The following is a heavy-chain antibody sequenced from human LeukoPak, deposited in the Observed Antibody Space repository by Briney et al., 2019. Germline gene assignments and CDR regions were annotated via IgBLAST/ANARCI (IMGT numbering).Heavy chain of an antibody. J-gene: IGHJ3*02. D-gene: IGHD2-2*01. Sequence: SETLSLTCTVYGVSVSSGSYYWRWLRQPRGKGLEWIGYIDYSGSTNYNPSLKSRLPISVDTSKNQFSLKLSSVPAADTAVYYCARVSTADAFDIWGQGTMVTVSS. CDR1: GVSVSSGSYY. V-gene: IGHV4-61*01. CDR2: IDYSGST. CDR3: ARVSTADAFDI.